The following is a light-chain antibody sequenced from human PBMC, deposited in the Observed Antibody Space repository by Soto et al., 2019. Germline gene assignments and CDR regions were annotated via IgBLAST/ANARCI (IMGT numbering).Light chain of an antibody. V-gene: IGKV3-15*01. J-gene: IGKJ5*01. CDR2: GAS. CDR3: HQYNNWPPIT. Sequence: EIVMTQSPATLSVAPGQRVTLSFLASQSISSNLARYPQKPCQAPTLLSYGASTRATAIPARVSGSWSGTEFTLTISSLKSEDFAVYYGHQYNNWPPITFGQWTRLEIK. CDR1: QSISSN.